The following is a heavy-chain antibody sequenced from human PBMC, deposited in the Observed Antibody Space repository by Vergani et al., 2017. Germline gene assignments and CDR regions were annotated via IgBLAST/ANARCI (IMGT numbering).Heavy chain of an antibody. CDR2: ISGSGGST. CDR3: AKPPLLWFGEDDY. D-gene: IGHD3-10*01. CDR1: GFTFDDYG. Sequence: EVQLVESGGGVVRPGGSLRLSCAASGFTFDDYGMSWVRQAPGKGLEWVSAISGSGGSTYYADSVKGRFTISRDNSKNTLYLQMNSLRAEDTAVYYCAKPPLLWFGEDDYWGQGTLVTVSS. V-gene: IGHV3-23*04. J-gene: IGHJ4*02.